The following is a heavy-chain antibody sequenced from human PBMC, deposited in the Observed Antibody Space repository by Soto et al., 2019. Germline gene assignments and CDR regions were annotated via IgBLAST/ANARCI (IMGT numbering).Heavy chain of an antibody. CDR1: GGSISSSQW. CDR2: THHSGNT. J-gene: IGHJ3*02. D-gene: IGHD3-10*01. Sequence: QVQLQESGPGLVIPSGTLSLSCAVSGGSISSSQWWTWVRQPPEKGLEWIAETHHSGNTKYNPSLRSRVTISLDKSKNQFSLKLSSVTAADTAVYYCARDADYASGKSTFWAFDIWGQGTVVTVSS. V-gene: IGHV4-4*02. CDR3: ARDADYASGKSTFWAFDI.